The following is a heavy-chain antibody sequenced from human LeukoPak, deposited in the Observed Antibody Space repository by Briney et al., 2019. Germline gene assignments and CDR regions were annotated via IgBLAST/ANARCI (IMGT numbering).Heavy chain of an antibody. CDR1: GFTLRSYS. CDR2: ISGSSGST. CDR3: AKSLLPVSLTEYYMDV. V-gene: IGHV3-23*01. D-gene: IGHD2-15*01. Sequence: GGSLRLSYLASGFTLRSYSMSLVRQAPRTGLEWVSAISGSSGSTYYADSVKGRFTISRDNSKNTLYLQMNSLRAEDTAVYYCAKSLLPVSLTEYYMDVWGKGTTVTVSS. J-gene: IGHJ6*03.